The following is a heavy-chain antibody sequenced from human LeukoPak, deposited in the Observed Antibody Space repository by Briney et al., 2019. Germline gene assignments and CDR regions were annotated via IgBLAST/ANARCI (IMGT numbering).Heavy chain of an antibody. J-gene: IGHJ5*02. CDR1: GGSISSYY. Sequence: SETLSLTCTVSGGSISSYYWSWIRQPPGKGLEWSGYIYYSESINYNLSLKSRVSISLDPSKHQLSLKLSSVTAAHTAGYYCARGRYFDWLNGWFDPWGQGTLVTVSS. D-gene: IGHD3-9*01. CDR2: IYYSESI. CDR3: ARGRYFDWLNGWFDP. V-gene: IGHV4-59*01.